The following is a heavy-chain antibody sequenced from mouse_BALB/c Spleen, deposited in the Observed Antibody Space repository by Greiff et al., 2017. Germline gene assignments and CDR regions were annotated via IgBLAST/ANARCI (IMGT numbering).Heavy chain of an antibody. D-gene: IGHD3-1*01. CDR3: ARSGGDNWYFDV. CDR2: IDTSDSYT. V-gene: IGHV1-69*01. J-gene: IGHJ1*01. Sequence: QVQLQQSGAELVMPGASVKMSCKASGYTFTDYWMHWVKQRPGQGLEWIGAIDTSDSYTSYNQKFKGKATLTVDESSSTAYMQLSSLTSEDSAVYYCARSGGDNWYFDVWGAGTTVTVSS. CDR1: GYTFTDYW.